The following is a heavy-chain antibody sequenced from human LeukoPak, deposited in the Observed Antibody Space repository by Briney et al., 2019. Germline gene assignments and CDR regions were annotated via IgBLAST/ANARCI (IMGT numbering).Heavy chain of an antibody. J-gene: IGHJ5*02. V-gene: IGHV4-59*01. CDR3: ALRRQYGGKDNWFDP. CDR1: GGSISSYY. CDR2: IYYSGST. Sequence: SETLSLTCTVSGGSISSYYWSWIRQPPGKGLEWSGYIYYSGSTNYNPSLKSRVTISVDTSKNQFSLKLSSVTAADTAVYYCALRRQYGGKDNWFDPWGQGTLVTVSS. D-gene: IGHD4-23*01.